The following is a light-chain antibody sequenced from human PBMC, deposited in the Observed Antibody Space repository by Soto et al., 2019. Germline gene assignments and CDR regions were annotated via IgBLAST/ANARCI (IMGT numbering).Light chain of an antibody. CDR1: QSLLSSRDNKNY. Sequence: DIVLTQSPDSLPVSLGERATINCKSSQSLLSSRDNKNYFAWYQEKPGQPPKLLISWASTRESGVPDRISGSGSGTDFTLTISSLQAEDVADYYCHQYYGAPLTFGGGTKVEIK. CDR3: HQYYGAPLT. J-gene: IGKJ4*01. CDR2: WAS. V-gene: IGKV4-1*01.